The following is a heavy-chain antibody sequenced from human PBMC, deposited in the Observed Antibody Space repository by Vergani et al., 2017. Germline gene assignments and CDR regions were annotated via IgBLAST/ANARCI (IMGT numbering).Heavy chain of an antibody. Sequence: QVQLQQWGAGLLKPSETLSLTCAVYGGSFSGYYWSWIRQPPGKGLEWIGEINHSGSTNYNPSRKSRVTISVDTSKNQFSLKLSSVTAADTAVYYCARASYYCSGGSCFDYWGQGTLVTVSS. CDR1: GGSFSGYY. V-gene: IGHV4-34*01. J-gene: IGHJ4*02. CDR3: ARASYYCSGGSCFDY. CDR2: INHSGST. D-gene: IGHD2-15*01.